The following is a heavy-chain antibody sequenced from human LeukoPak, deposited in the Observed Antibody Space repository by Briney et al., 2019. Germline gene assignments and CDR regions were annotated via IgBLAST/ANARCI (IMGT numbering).Heavy chain of an antibody. J-gene: IGHJ4*02. CDR3: ARGEGYCSSTSCYGDIDPLFDY. CDR2: INAGNGNT. Sequence: ASVKVSCKASGYTFTSYAMHWVRQAPGQRLEWMGWINAGNGNTKYSQKFQGRVTMTRDTSTSTVYMELSSLRSEDTAVYYCARGEGYCSSTSCYGDIDPLFDYWGQGTLVTVSS. CDR1: GYTFTSYA. D-gene: IGHD2-2*01. V-gene: IGHV1-3*01.